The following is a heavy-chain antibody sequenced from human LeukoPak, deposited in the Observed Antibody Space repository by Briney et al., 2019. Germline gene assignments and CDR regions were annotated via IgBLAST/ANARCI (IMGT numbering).Heavy chain of an antibody. Sequence: GGSLRLSCAASGFTFSSYAMSWVRQAPGKRLEWVSSICGGGDSTYYADSVKGRFTISRDNSRTTLYLQMNSLRAEDTAVYYCATAYGSGSYYNGAARIFDYWGQGTLVTVSS. CDR1: GFTFSSYA. CDR2: ICGGGDST. D-gene: IGHD3-10*01. CDR3: ATAYGSGSYYNGAARIFDY. J-gene: IGHJ4*02. V-gene: IGHV3-23*01.